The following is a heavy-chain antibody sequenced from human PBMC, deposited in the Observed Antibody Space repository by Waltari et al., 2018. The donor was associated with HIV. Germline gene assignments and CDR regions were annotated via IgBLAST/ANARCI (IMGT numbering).Heavy chain of an antibody. V-gene: IGHV1-18*01. Sequence: QVQLVQSGAEVKKPGASVKVSRKASGYTFTRYGISWVRQAPGQGLEWMGWISAYNGNRNYAQKFQGRVTMTTDTSTITAYMELRSLRSDDTAVYYCARYPEAFDWLLGPYYFDSWGQGTLVTVSS. CDR1: GYTFTRYG. CDR3: ARYPEAFDWLLGPYYFDS. CDR2: ISAYNGNR. D-gene: IGHD3-9*01. J-gene: IGHJ4*02.